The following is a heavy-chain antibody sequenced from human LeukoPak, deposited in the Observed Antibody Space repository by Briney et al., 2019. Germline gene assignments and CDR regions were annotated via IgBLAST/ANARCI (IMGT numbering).Heavy chain of an antibody. Sequence: GGSLRLSCAASGFTFSSYAVSWVRQAPGKGLEWVSGISGSGGGTYYADSVKGRFTISRDNSKNTLYVQMNSLRAEDTAVYYCAKGPNVWLTPIAFDIWGQGAKVTVSS. CDR2: ISGSGGGT. V-gene: IGHV3-23*01. CDR3: AKGPNVWLTPIAFDI. D-gene: IGHD3-16*01. J-gene: IGHJ3*02. CDR1: GFTFSSYA.